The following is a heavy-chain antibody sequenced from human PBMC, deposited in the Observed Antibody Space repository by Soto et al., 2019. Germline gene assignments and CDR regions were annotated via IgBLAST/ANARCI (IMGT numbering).Heavy chain of an antibody. V-gene: IGHV3-23*01. Sequence: GGSLRLSCAASGFTFSGYAMSWVRQAPGKGLEWVSGSSGSGSSTDYADSVKGRFTISRDNSKNTLYLQMNSLTAEDTAMYYCAKSIMAAGTYHXDYWGQGTLVTVSS. CDR2: SSGSGSST. CDR3: AKSIMAAGTYHXDY. D-gene: IGHD1-26*01. J-gene: IGHJ4*02. CDR1: GFTFSGYA.